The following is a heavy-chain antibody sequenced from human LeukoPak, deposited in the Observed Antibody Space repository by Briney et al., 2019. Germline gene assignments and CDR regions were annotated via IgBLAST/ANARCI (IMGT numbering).Heavy chain of an antibody. CDR1: GFTFGDYA. CDR2: IRSKAYGGTT. J-gene: IGHJ4*02. D-gene: IGHD6-13*01. V-gene: IGHV3-49*04. CDR3: TRALISSWYDYPTHDY. Sequence: GGSLRLSYTASGFTFGDYAMSWVRQAPGKGLEWVGFIRSKAYGGTTEYAASVKGRFTISRDDSKSIAYLQMNSLKTEDTAVYYCTRALISSWYDYPTHDYWGQGTLVTVSS.